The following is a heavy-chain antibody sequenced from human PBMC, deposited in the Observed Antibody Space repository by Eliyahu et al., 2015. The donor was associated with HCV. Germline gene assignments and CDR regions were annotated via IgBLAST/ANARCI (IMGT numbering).Heavy chain of an antibody. V-gene: IGHV4-59*01. CDR1: XGSXXTYX. J-gene: IGHJ5*02. CDR3: ASGGGGIAVAGTGGWFDP. CDR2: IHYSGST. Sequence: QLQLQESGPGLVKPSETLSLTCTVSXGSXXTYXGSWIRQPPGKGLEWIGYIHYSGSTNYXPSLKSRVTISVDTSKNQFSLNLTSVTAADTAVYYCASGGGGIAVAGTGGWFDPWGQGTLVTVSS. D-gene: IGHD6-19*01.